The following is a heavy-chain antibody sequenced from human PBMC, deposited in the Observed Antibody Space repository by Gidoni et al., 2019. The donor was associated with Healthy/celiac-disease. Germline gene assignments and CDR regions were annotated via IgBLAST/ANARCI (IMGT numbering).Heavy chain of an antibody. CDR3: ARGKEVVVVVAAKYSSWFDP. D-gene: IGHD2-15*01. CDR1: GGTFSSYT. Sequence: QVQLVQSGAEVKKPGSSVKVSCKASGGTFSSYTISWVRQAPGQGLEWMGRIIPILGIANYAQKFQGRVTITADKSTSTAYMELSSLRSEDTAVYYCARGKEVVVVVAAKYSSWFDPWGQGTLVTVSS. CDR2: IIPILGIA. J-gene: IGHJ5*02. V-gene: IGHV1-69*02.